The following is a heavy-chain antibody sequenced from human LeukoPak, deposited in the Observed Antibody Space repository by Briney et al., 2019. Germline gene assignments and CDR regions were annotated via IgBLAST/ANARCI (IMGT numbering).Heavy chain of an antibody. D-gene: IGHD4-23*01. CDR3: AKYDYGGNPNEYYFDY. J-gene: IGHJ4*02. V-gene: IGHV3-23*01. CDR1: GFTYSSYA. Sequence: GGSLRLSCAASGFTYSSYAMSWVRQAPGKGLEWVSTIGDNGDSTYYADSVKGRFTISRDNSKNTLYLQMNSLRAQDTAVYYCAKYDYGGNPNEYYFDYWGQGTLVTVSS. CDR2: IGDNGDST.